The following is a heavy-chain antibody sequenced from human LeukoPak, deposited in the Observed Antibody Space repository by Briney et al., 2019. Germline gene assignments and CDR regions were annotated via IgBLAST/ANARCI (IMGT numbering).Heavy chain of an antibody. CDR3: ARGRGIAAAGTPYYYYYGMDV. CDR1: GGSFSGYY. Sequence: SETLSLTCAVYGGSFSGYYSSWIRQPPGKGLEWIGEINHSGSTNYNPSLKSRVTISVDTSKNQFSLKLSSVTAADTAVYYCARGRGIAAAGTPYYYYYGMDVWGQGTTVTVSS. V-gene: IGHV4-34*01. J-gene: IGHJ6*02. CDR2: INHSGST. D-gene: IGHD6-13*01.